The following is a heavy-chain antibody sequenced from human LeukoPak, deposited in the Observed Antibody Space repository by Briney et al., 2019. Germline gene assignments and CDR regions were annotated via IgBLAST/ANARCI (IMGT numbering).Heavy chain of an antibody. CDR1: GGSISSGGYY. CDR2: IYYSGST. V-gene: IGHV4-31*03. D-gene: IGHD5-12*01. CDR3: ARAPRLVATIYYFDY. J-gene: IGHJ4*02. Sequence: PSETLSLTCTVSGGSISSGGYYWSWIRQHPGKGLEWIGYIYYSGSTYYNPSLKSRVTISVDTSKNQFSLKLSSVTAADTAVYYCARAPRLVATIYYFDYWGQGTLVTVSS.